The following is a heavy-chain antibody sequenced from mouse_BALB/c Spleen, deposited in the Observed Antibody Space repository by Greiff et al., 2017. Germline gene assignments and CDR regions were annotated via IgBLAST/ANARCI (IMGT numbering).Heavy chain of an antibody. D-gene: IGHD2-3*01. Sequence: DVKLQESGPGLVKPSQSLSLTCSVTGYSITSGYYWNWIRQFPGNKLEWMGYISYDGSNNYNPSLKNRISITRDTSKNQFFLKLNSVTTEDTATYYCARRDDGYFPFAYWGQGTLVTVSA. CDR3: ARRDDGYFPFAY. J-gene: IGHJ3*01. V-gene: IGHV3-6*02. CDR2: ISYDGSN. CDR1: GYSITSGYY.